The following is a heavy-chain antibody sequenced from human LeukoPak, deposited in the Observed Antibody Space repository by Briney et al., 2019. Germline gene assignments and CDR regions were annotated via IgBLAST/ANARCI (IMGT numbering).Heavy chain of an antibody. CDR3: ARRITMVRGVIRVGTFDY. Sequence: GGSLRLSCAASGFTFDDYTMHWVRQAPGKGLEWVSLTSWDGGSTYYADSVKGRFTISRDNSKNSLYLQMNSLRAEDTAVYYCARRITMVRGVIRVGTFDYWGQGTLVTVSS. CDR1: GFTFDDYT. CDR2: TSWDGGST. J-gene: IGHJ4*02. D-gene: IGHD3-10*01. V-gene: IGHV3-43*01.